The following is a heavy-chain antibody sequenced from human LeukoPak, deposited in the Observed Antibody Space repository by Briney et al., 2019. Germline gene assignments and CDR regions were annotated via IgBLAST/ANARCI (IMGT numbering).Heavy chain of an antibody. CDR3: ARGDSPGSDY. CDR2: IYYSGST. Sequence: PSEPLSLTCTVSGGSISSYYWSWMRQPPGKGLEWIGYIYYSGSTNYNPSLKSRVTISVGTSKNQFSPKLSSVTAADTAVYYCARGDSPGSDYWGQGTLVTVSS. V-gene: IGHV4-59*08. J-gene: IGHJ4*02. CDR1: GGSISSYY. D-gene: IGHD3-10*01.